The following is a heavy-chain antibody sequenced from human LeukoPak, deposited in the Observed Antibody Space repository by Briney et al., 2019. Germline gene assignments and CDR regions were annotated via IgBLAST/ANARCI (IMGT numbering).Heavy chain of an antibody. J-gene: IGHJ4*02. CDR2: IKSKTDGGTT. CDR1: GFTFSNAW. D-gene: IGHD1-26*01. CDR3: ARLSEWANFDY. V-gene: IGHV3-15*01. Sequence: GGSLRLSCAASGFTFSNAWMSWVRQAPGKGLEWVGRIKSKTDGGTTDYAAPVKGRFTISRDNAKNSLYLQMNSLRAEDTAVYYCARLSEWANFDYWGQGTLVTVSS.